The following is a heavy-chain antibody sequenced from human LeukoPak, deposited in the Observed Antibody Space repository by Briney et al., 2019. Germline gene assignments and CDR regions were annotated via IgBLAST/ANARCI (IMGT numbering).Heavy chain of an antibody. Sequence: GGYLRLSCAASGFTFSSYAASWVRQAPGRGLECISSISGSGETTYYADSVKGRFTSSRDNSKKTVYLQLSCLRAEDTAVYYCAKAMSSTTWGIFDYWGQGTLVTVSS. CDR3: AKAMSSTTWGIFDY. CDR1: GFTFSSYA. J-gene: IGHJ4*02. V-gene: IGHV3-23*01. CDR2: ISGSGETT. D-gene: IGHD2-2*01.